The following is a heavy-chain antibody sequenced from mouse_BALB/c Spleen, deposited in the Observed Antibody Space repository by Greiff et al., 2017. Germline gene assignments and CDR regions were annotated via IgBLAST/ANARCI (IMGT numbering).Heavy chain of an antibody. CDR2: ISSGSSTI. CDR1: GFTFSSFG. V-gene: IGHV5-17*02. D-gene: IGHD2-1*01. CDR3: ARGYYGNYGDFFY. J-gene: IGHJ3*01. Sequence: EVKLMESGGGLVKPGGSLKLSCAASGFTFSSFGMHWVRQAPEKGLEWVAYISSGSSTIYYADTVKGRFTISRDNPKNTLFLQMTSLRSEDTAMYYCARGYYGNYGDFFYWGQGTLVTVSA.